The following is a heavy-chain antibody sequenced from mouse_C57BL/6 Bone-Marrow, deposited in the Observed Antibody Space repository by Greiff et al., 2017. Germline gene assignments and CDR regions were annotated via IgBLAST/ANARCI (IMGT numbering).Heavy chain of an antibody. Sequence: VQLQQPGAELVKPGASVKLSCKASGYTFPSYWMHWVKQRPGQGLEWIGMIHPNSGSTNYNEKFKSKATLTVDKSSSTAYMQLSSLTSEDSAVYYCARSYYSNYYAMDYWGQGTSVTVSS. V-gene: IGHV1-64*01. CDR3: ARSYYSNYYAMDY. J-gene: IGHJ4*01. D-gene: IGHD2-5*01. CDR2: IHPNSGST. CDR1: GYTFPSYW.